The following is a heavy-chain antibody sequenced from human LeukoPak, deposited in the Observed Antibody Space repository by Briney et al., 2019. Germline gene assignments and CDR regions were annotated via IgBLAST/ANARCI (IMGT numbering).Heavy chain of an antibody. V-gene: IGHV6-1*01. Sequence: SQTLSLTCAISGDSVSSNSAAWNWIRQSPSRGLEWLGRTYYRSKWYNDYAVSVKSRITINPDTSKNQFSLQLNSVTPEDTAVYYRARADFYYGSGSYFQRGAFDIWGQGTMVTVSS. CDR2: TYYRSKWYN. D-gene: IGHD3-10*01. J-gene: IGHJ3*02. CDR3: ARADFYYGSGSYFQRGAFDI. CDR1: GDSVSSNSAA.